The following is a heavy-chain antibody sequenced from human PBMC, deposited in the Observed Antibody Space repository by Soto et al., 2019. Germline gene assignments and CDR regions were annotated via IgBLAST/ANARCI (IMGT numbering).Heavy chain of an antibody. CDR1: GGSISTNTYY. Sequence: SETLSLTCTVSGGSISTNTYYWGWIRQPPGKGLEWIGSIYYSGSTYYRPSLRGRLTISADTSKNQFSLKLTSVTAADTAVYYCARTPGVVVPLFAYWGQGTLVTVSS. V-gene: IGHV4-39*07. J-gene: IGHJ4*02. CDR3: ARTPGVVVPLFAY. D-gene: IGHD2-15*01. CDR2: IYYSGST.